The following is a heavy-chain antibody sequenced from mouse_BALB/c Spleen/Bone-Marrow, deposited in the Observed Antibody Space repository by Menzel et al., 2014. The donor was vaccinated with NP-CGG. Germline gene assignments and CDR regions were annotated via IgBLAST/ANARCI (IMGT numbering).Heavy chain of an antibody. D-gene: IGHD2-10*02. CDR2: ILPGSGST. J-gene: IGHJ4*01. CDR3: ARGVWLRGSYCAMDV. V-gene: IGHV1-9*01. CDR1: GYTFSSYW. Sequence: QVQLKHSGAELMKPGASVKISCKATGYTFSSYWIEWVKQRPGHGLEWIGEILPGSGSTNYNEKFKGKATFTADTSSNTACMELRRLTSEDSAVYYGARGVWLRGSYCAMDVWGEGTSVTVSS.